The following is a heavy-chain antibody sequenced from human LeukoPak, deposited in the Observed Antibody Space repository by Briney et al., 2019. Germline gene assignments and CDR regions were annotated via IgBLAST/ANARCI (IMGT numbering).Heavy chain of an antibody. J-gene: IGHJ6*03. CDR2: IWYDGSNK. D-gene: IGHD3-10*01. Sequence: PGGSLSLSCAASGFTFSSYGMHWVRQAPGKGLEWVAFIWYDGSNKYYADSVKGRFTISRDNSKNTLYLQMNSLRAAETAVYYCAKDQMEVYYYGSGSNYYYYYMDVWGKGTTVTDSS. CDR1: GFTFSSYG. V-gene: IGHV3-30*02. CDR3: AKDQMEVYYYGSGSNYYYYYMDV.